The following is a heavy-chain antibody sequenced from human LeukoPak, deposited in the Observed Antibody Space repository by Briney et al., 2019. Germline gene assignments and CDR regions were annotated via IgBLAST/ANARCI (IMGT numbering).Heavy chain of an antibody. V-gene: IGHV1-2*02. J-gene: IGHJ3*02. CDR1: GYTFTGYY. CDR3: ARVYGGIAAAGRNGLGPSRFDI. Sequence: ASVKVSCKASGYTFTGYYMHWVRQAPGQGLEWMGWINPNSGGTNYAQKFQGRVTMTRDTSISTAYMELSRLRSDDTAVYYCARVYGGIAAAGRNGLGPSRFDIWGQGTMVTVSS. CDR2: INPNSGGT. D-gene: IGHD6-13*01.